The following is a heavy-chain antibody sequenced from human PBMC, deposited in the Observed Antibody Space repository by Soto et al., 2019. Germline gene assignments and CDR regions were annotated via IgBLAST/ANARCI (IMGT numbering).Heavy chain of an antibody. CDR1: GYTFSNYG. CDR3: GRGNRLIVPGGTPISYSDGMDV. V-gene: IGHV1-18*01. CDR2: ISGYNGNT. J-gene: IGHJ6*02. D-gene: IGHD2-2*01. Sequence: QVQLVQSGDEVKKPGASVKVSCKASGYTFSNYGVSWVRQVPGQGLEWMAWISGYNGNTNYAQKLQGRVTVTRDTSTRRADMKLRSLRADDTAVYYCGRGNRLIVPGGTPISYSDGMDVWGQGTTVTVSS.